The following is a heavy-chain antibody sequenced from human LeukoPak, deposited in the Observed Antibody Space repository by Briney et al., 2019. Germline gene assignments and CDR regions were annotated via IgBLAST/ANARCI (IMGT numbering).Heavy chain of an antibody. V-gene: IGHV3-72*01. D-gene: IGHD3-22*01. CDR3: ARDGAEGDDSAFDV. CDR1: GFTLRDYH. Sequence: TGGSLRLSCVGSGFTLRDYHMDWVRQAPGMGLEWVGRTRSKVRKYATEYAASVKGRFTISRDESENSVFLHLSSLTVEDTALYYCARDGAEGDDSAFDVWGQGTMVTVSS. J-gene: IGHJ3*01. CDR2: TRSKVRKYAT.